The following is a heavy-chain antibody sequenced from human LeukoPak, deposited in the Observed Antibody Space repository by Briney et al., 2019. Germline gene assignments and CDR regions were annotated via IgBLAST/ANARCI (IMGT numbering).Heavy chain of an antibody. CDR3: ARGRGRLT. Sequence: SETLSLTCAVYGGSFSGYYWSWIRQPPGKGLEWIGEINHSGSTNYNPSLKSRVTISVDTSKNQFSLKLSSVTAADTAVYYCARGRGRLTWGQGTLVTVSS. D-gene: IGHD3-16*01. CDR1: GGSFSGYY. V-gene: IGHV4-34*01. CDR2: INHSGST. J-gene: IGHJ5*02.